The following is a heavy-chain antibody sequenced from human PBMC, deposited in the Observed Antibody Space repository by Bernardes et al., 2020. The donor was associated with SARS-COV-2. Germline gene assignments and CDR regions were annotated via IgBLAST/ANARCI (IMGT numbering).Heavy chain of an antibody. J-gene: IGHJ6*02. CDR1: GGSISSYY. V-gene: IGHV4-59*01. CDR3: ARGEDYGDYEDYYYYGMDV. Sequence: SEPLSLTCTVSGGSISSYYWSWIRQPPGKGLEWIGYIYYSGSTNYNPSLKSRVTISVDTSKNQFSLKLSSVTAADTAVYYCARGEDYGDYEDYYYYGMDVWGQGTKVTVSS. D-gene: IGHD4-17*01. CDR2: IYYSGST.